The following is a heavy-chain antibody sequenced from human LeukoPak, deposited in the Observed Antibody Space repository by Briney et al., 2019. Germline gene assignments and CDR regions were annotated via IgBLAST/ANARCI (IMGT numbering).Heavy chain of an antibody. Sequence: SETLSPTCAVSVGSISSGGDSWSWIRQPPGKGLERIVYIYHSGSTYSNPSLNSRVTISVDRSKPQSSLQLSSATAAPTAVSYCARARRYSYGYVNWFAPWGQGPLVTVSS. V-gene: IGHV4-30-2*01. J-gene: IGHJ5*02. CDR2: IYHSGST. CDR3: ARARRYSYGYVNWFAP. CDR1: VGSISSGGDS. D-gene: IGHD5-18*01.